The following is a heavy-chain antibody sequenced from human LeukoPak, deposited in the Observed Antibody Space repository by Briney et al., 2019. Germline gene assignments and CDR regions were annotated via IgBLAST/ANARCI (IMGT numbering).Heavy chain of an antibody. J-gene: IGHJ5*02. V-gene: IGHV3-48*01. D-gene: IGHD6-19*01. CDR1: GFTFSSYS. CDR3: ARDEEWLVLGPNWFDP. Sequence: GGSLRLSCAASGFTFSSYSMNWVRQAPGKGLEWVSYISSSSSLIYYADSVKGRFTISRDNAKNSLYLQMNSLRAEGTAVYYCARDEEWLVLGPNWFDPWGQGTLVTVSS. CDR2: ISSSSSLI.